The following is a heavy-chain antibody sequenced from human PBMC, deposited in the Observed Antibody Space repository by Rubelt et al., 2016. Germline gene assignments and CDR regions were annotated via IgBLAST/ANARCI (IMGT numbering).Heavy chain of an antibody. J-gene: IGHJ4*02. Sequence: GSLRLSCEASGFTFSSYSMHWVRQDPGKGLVWVSRINGDGSSTSYADSVKGRFTISRDNAKNTLYLQMNSLRAEDTAVYYCARAKQQLVEYDYWGQGTLVTVSS. D-gene: IGHD6-13*01. V-gene: IGHV3-74*01. CDR2: INGDGSST. CDR1: GFTFSSYS. CDR3: ARAKQQLVEYDY.